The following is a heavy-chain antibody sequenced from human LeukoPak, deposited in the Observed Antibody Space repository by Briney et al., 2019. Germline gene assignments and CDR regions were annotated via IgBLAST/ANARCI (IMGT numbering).Heavy chain of an antibody. J-gene: IGHJ6*03. V-gene: IGHV4-59*01. Sequence: SETLSLTCTVSGDSITIYYWSWIRQPPGKGLEWIGYIDNTGSTNYNPSLNSRVTISRDTSKNDFSLKLSSVTATDTAVYFCARGRVSSSVYYSTYYYYFYMDVWGKGTTVTVSS. D-gene: IGHD4-11*01. CDR3: ARGRVSSSVYYSTYYYYFYMDV. CDR1: GDSITIYY. CDR2: IDNTGST.